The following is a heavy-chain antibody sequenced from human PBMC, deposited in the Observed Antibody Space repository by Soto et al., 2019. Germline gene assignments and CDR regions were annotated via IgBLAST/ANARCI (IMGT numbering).Heavy chain of an antibody. J-gene: IGHJ3*02. CDR1: GYTFTSYD. D-gene: IGHD2-21*02. CDR2: MNPNSGNT. CDR3: AIGRVTPYAFDI. V-gene: IGHV1-8*01. Sequence: QVQLVQSGAEVKKPGASVKVSCKASGYTFTSYDINWLRQATGQGLEWMGWMNPNSGNTGYAQKFHGRVTMTRNTSISTAYMELSSLRSEDTAVYYCAIGRVTPYAFDIWGQGTMVTVSS.